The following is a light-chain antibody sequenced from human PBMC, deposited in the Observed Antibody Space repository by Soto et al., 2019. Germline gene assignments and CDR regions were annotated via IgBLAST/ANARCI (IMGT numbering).Light chain of an antibody. CDR2: EVS. CDR1: SSDVGGYKY. J-gene: IGLJ2*01. V-gene: IGLV2-14*01. CDR3: SSYTSSSTSVV. Sequence: QSALTQPASVSGSPEQSITISCTGTSSDVGGYKYVSWYQQLPGRAPKLIISEVSNRPSGVSDRFTGSKSGNTASLTISGHQTEDEGDYYCSSYTSSSTSVVFGGGTKLTVL.